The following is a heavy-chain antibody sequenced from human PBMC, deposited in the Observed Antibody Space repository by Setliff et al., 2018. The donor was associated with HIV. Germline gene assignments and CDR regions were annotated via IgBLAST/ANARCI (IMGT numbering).Heavy chain of an antibody. D-gene: IGHD1-26*01. J-gene: IGHJ3*01. V-gene: IGHV5-51*01. CDR2: IYPGDSDT. CDR3: ARVMVGAYDAFDL. CDR1: GYSFRSNW. Sequence: PGESLKISCQSSGYSFRSNWIAWVRQMPGEGLEWMGIIYPGDSDTRYSPSLQGQVSISVDMSLNTAYLQWRSLKASDTSMYYCARVMVGAYDAFDLWGQGTMVTVSS.